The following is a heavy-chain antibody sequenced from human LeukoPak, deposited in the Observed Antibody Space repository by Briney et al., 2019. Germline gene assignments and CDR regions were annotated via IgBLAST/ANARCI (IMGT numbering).Heavy chain of an antibody. V-gene: IGHV1-69*06. J-gene: IGHJ5*02. D-gene: IGHD6-13*01. Sequence: GASVKVSCKASGGTFSSYAISWVRQAPGQGLEWMGGIIPIFGTTNYAQKFQGRVTITADKSTSTAYMELSSLRSEDTAVYYCARTRPGGQQLVRWWFDPWGQGTLVTVSS. CDR3: ARTRPGGQQLVRWWFDP. CDR2: IIPIFGTT. CDR1: GGTFSSYA.